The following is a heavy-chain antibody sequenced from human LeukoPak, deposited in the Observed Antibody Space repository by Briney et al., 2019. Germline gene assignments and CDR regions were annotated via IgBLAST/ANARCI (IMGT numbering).Heavy chain of an antibody. CDR2: INPSGGST. D-gene: IGHD2-21*02. Sequence: ASVKVSCKASGYTFTSYYMHWVRQAPGQGLEWMGIINPSGGSTSYAQKFQGRVTMTRDTSTSTVYMELSSLRSEDTAVYYCARNYCGGDCPGAFDIWGQGTMVTVSS. CDR3: ARNYCGGDCPGAFDI. CDR1: GYTFTSYY. V-gene: IGHV1-46*01. J-gene: IGHJ3*02.